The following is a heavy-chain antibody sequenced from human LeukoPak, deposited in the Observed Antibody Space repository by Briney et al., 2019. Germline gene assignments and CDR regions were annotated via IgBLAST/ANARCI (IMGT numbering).Heavy chain of an antibody. V-gene: IGHV3-30*18. D-gene: IGHD2-2*01. CDR2: ISYDGSNK. J-gene: IGHJ4*02. CDR3: AKDRLRSTSCYFDY. Sequence: PGRSLRLSCAASGFTFSSHGMHWVRQAPGKGLEWVAVISYDGSNKYYADSVKGRFTISRDNSKNTLYLQMNSLRAEDTAVYYCAKDRLRSTSCYFDYWGQGTLVTVSS. CDR1: GFTFSSHG.